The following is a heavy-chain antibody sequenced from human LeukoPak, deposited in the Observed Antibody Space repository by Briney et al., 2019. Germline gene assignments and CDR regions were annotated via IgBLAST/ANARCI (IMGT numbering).Heavy chain of an antibody. CDR1: GFTFSMYA. V-gene: IGHV3-64*01. CDR3: VNYGMDV. CDR2: ISSDGGST. Sequence: GGSLRLSCAASGFTFSMYAMHWVRQAPGKGLEYVSAISSDGGSTYYANSVKVRFTISRDNSKNTLYLQMGSLRAEDMAVYYCVNYGMDVWGQGTTVTVSS. J-gene: IGHJ6*02.